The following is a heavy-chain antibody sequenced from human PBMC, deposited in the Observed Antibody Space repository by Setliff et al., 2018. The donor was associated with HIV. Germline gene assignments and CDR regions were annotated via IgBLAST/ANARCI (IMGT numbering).Heavy chain of an antibody. Sequence: GASVKVSCKASGFTFTNSAIQWVRQARGQRLEWIGWIVVGSYNKNYAQKFQERVTITRYLYTSTAYMELSRRRAEDTAVYYCAAASNRRVRGVNLHYYYYMDVWGKGTTVTVSS. CDR3: AAASNRRVRGVNLHYYYYMDV. CDR1: GFTFTNSA. J-gene: IGHJ6*03. D-gene: IGHD3-10*01. V-gene: IGHV1-58*02. CDR2: IVVGSYNK.